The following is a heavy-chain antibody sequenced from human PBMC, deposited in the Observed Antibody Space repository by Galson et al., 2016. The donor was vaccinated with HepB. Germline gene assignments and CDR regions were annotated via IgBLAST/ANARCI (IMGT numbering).Heavy chain of an antibody. D-gene: IGHD3-10*01. CDR3: AGATGTEHTRRTWFDP. V-gene: IGHV3-30-3*01. Sequence: SLRLSCAASGFTFSTYAMHWVRQAPGKGLEWVAIMSYDGGSKYYPDSVRGRFTISRDNSKSTLYLQMNSLRPEDTAVYYCAGATGTEHTRRTWFDPWGQGTLVTVSS. CDR2: MSYDGGSK. J-gene: IGHJ5*02. CDR1: GFTFSTYA.